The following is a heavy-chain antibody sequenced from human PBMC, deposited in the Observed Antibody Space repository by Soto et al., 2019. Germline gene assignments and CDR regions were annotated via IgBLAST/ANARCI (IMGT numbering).Heavy chain of an antibody. Sequence: QVQLVQSGAEVKKPGSSVKVSCKASGGTFSTYTISWVRQAPGQGLEWMGRIIPILHIANYAQKFQGRVTITADKSTSTAYMELSSLRSEDTAVYYCAKDRGASYNLNAYKYNWFDPWGQGTLVTVSS. D-gene: IGHD1-1*01. CDR2: IIPILHIA. J-gene: IGHJ5*02. CDR3: AKDRGASYNLNAYKYNWFDP. CDR1: GGTFSTYT. V-gene: IGHV1-69*08.